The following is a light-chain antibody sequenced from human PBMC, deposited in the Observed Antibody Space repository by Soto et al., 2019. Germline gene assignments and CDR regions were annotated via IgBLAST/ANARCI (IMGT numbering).Light chain of an antibody. Sequence: EIVLTQSPDTLSLSPGERATLSCRASQSVRNNYLAWYQQKPGQAPRFLICDASSRATGIPDRFSGSGSGTDFTLTISRLEPEDFAVYYCQQYGRSPLTFGGGTKVEIK. V-gene: IGKV3-20*01. CDR3: QQYGRSPLT. CDR2: DAS. CDR1: QSVRNNY. J-gene: IGKJ4*01.